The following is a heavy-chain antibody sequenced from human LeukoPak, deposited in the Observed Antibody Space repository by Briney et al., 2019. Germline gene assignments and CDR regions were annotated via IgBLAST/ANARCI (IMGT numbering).Heavy chain of an antibody. CDR3: ARGRGAAAGRSSWFDP. CDR1: GGSFSGYY. Sequence: SETLSLTCAVYGGSFSGYYWSWIRQPPGKGLEWIGEINHSGSTNYNPSLKSRVTISVDTSKNQFSLKLSSVTAADTAVYYCARGRGAAAGRSSWFDPWGQGTLVTVSS. J-gene: IGHJ5*02. V-gene: IGHV4-34*01. D-gene: IGHD6-13*01. CDR2: INHSGST.